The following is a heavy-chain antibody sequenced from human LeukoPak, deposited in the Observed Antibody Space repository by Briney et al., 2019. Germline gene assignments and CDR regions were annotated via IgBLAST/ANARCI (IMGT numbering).Heavy chain of an antibody. J-gene: IGHJ4*02. CDR2: IKRDGSER. V-gene: IGHV3-7*05. Sequence: PGGSLRLSCTASGFTFSSSWMSWVRRAPGKGLEWVANIKRDGSERNYVDSVKGRFTISWDNAKSSLCLQMNSLRAEDTAIYYCTKDPLGYCSSTSCQWPFEYWGQGTLVTVSS. CDR1: GFTFSSSW. D-gene: IGHD2-2*03. CDR3: TKDPLGYCSSTSCQWPFEY.